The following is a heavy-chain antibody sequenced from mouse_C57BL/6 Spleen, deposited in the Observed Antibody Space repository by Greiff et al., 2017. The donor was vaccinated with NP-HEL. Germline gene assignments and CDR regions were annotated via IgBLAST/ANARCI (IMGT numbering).Heavy chain of an antibody. CDR1: GYTFTDYY. Sequence: VQLQQSGPVLVKPGASVKMSCKASGYTFTDYYMNWVKQSHGKSLEWIGVINPYNGGTSYNQKFKGKATLTVDKSSSTAYMELNSLTSEDSAVYYCARGDYYGSRVHFDYWGQGTTLTVSS. J-gene: IGHJ2*01. V-gene: IGHV1-19*01. CDR2: INPYNGGT. D-gene: IGHD1-1*01. CDR3: ARGDYYGSRVHFDY.